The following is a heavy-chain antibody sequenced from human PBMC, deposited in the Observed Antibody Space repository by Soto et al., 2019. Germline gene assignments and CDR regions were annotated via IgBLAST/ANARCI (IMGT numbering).Heavy chain of an antibody. D-gene: IGHD3-22*01. Sequence: GSLRLSCAASGFTFSSYAMHWVRQAPGKGLEWVAVISYDGSNKYYADSVKGRFTISRDNSKNTLYLQMNSLRAEDTAVYYCAKVVTLESFHDSSGYYPPTHDAFDVWGQGKMVTVSS. CDR1: GFTFSSYA. CDR2: ISYDGSNK. V-gene: IGHV3-30-3*01. CDR3: AKVVTLESFHDSSGYYPPTHDAFDV. J-gene: IGHJ3*01.